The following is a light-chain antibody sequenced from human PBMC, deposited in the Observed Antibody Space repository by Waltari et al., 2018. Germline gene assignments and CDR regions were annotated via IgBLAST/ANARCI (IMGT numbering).Light chain of an antibody. J-gene: IGKJ3*01. Sequence: EIVMTQSPATLSWSPGERATLSCRASQSVSSNLAWYQQKPGQAPRLLIYGASTRATGIPARFSGSGSGTEFTLTISSMQSEDFAVYYCQQYNNWPPFTFGPGTKVDIK. CDR3: QQYNNWPPFT. CDR2: GAS. CDR1: QSVSSN. V-gene: IGKV3-15*01.